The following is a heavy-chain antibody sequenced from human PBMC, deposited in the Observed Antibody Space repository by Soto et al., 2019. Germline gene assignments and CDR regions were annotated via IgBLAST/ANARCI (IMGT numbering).Heavy chain of an antibody. CDR2: ISGSGNNT. CDR3: AKIGYSYGFFDY. J-gene: IGHJ4*02. Sequence: EVQLLESGGGLVQPGGSLRLSCAASGFTFSSYAMSWVRQAPGKGLEWVSVISGSGNNTYDADSVKGRFTISRDNSKNTLHLQMNSLRAEDTALYYSAKIGYSYGFFDYWGQGTVVTVSS. V-gene: IGHV3-23*01. CDR1: GFTFSSYA. D-gene: IGHD5-18*01.